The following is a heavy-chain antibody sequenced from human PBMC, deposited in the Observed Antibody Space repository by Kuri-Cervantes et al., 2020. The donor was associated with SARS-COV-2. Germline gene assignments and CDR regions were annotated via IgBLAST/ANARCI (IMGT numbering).Heavy chain of an antibody. Sequence: ASVKVSCKASGGTFSSYAINWVRQAPGQGLEWMGWISAYNGNTKYTQKVQGRVTMTTDTSTSTAYMELRSLRSDDTAVYYCARGSGSNWNDLFSYFFDYWGQGTLVTVSS. CDR3: ARGSGSNWNDLFSYFFDY. V-gene: IGHV1-18*01. J-gene: IGHJ4*02. CDR1: GGTFSSYA. D-gene: IGHD1-1*01. CDR2: ISAYNGNT.